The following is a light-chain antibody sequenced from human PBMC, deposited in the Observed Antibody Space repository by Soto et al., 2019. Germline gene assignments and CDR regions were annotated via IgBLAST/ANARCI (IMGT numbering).Light chain of an antibody. J-gene: IGKJ4*01. Sequence: DIQMTQSPPSVSASVGDRVTITCRASQDVSRWLAWYQQKPGKAPELLIYPASTLQSGVPSRFSGSGSGTDFTLTISSLQPEDFATYYCQQANSFPLTFGGGTKVEIK. CDR2: PAS. CDR3: QQANSFPLT. V-gene: IGKV1-12*01. CDR1: QDVSRW.